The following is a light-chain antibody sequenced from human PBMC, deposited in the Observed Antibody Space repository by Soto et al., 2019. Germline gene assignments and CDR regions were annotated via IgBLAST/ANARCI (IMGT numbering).Light chain of an antibody. CDR1: QSVSSSY. CDR2: GAS. CDR3: QQYGSSLFT. Sequence: EIVLTQSPGTLSLSPGERATLSCRASQSVSSSYLAWYQQKPGQAPRLLIYGASSRATGIPDRFSGSGYETDFTLTISRLEPEDFAVYYCQQYGSSLFTFGPGTKVDIK. V-gene: IGKV3-20*01. J-gene: IGKJ3*01.